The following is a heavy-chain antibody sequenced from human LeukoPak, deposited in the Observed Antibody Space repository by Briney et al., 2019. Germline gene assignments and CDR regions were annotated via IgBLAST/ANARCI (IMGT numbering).Heavy chain of an antibody. CDR2: IHSDGNT. V-gene: IGHV3-53*01. D-gene: IGHD3-10*01. CDR1: GFSVSNNY. CDR3: AREAAFRGEGSGTQANFDY. J-gene: IGHJ4*02. Sequence: PGGSLRLSCAASGFSVSNNYMNWVRQAPGKGLEWVSVIHSDGNTYYADSVEGRFTISRDKSKNTLYLQMNSLRAEDTAVYHCAREAAFRGEGSGTQANFDYWGQGTLVTVSS.